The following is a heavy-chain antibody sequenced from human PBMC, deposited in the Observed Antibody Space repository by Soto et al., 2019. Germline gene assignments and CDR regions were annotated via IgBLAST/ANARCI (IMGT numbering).Heavy chain of an antibody. V-gene: IGHV3-11*01. CDR2: ISSGVSPI. J-gene: IGHJ5*02. CDR1: GFTFGDYY. CDR3: ARGAIAAADP. D-gene: IGHD6-13*01. Sequence: PGGSLRLSXTASGFTFGDYYMSWIRQAPGKGLEWVSYISSGVSPIYYADSVKGRFTTSRDNANNTLYLQMNSLRADDTAVYYCARGAIAAADPWGQGTLVTVSS.